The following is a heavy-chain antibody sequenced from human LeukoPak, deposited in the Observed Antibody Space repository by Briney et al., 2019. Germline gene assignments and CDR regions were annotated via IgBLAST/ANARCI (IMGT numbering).Heavy chain of an antibody. CDR1: GFTLSTYW. V-gene: IGHV3-74*01. J-gene: IGHJ4*02. CDR2: ITADGRGT. D-gene: IGHD3-10*01. Sequence: PGGSLRLSCAASGFTLSTYWMHWVRQAPGKGLVWVSRITADGRGTSYADSVKGRFTISRDNAKNTLYLQMNSLRAEDTAVYYCARGPGDWFGSDYWGQGTLVTVSS. CDR3: ARGPGDWFGSDY.